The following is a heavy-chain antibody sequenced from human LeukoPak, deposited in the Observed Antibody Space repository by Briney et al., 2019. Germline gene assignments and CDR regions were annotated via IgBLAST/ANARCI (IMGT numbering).Heavy chain of an antibody. CDR3: AREDYYDSSGYPY. Sequence: PGGSLRLSCAASGFTFSSYWMHWVRRAPGKGLVWVSRINSDGSSTSYADSVKGRFTISRDNAKNTLYLQMNSLRAEDTAVYYCAREDYYDSSGYPYWGQGTLVTVSS. J-gene: IGHJ4*02. CDR1: GFTFSSYW. V-gene: IGHV3-74*01. D-gene: IGHD3-22*01. CDR2: INSDGSST.